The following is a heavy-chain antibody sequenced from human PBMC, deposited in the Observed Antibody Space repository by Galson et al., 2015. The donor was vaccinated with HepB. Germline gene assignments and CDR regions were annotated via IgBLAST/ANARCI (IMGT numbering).Heavy chain of an antibody. Sequence: SLRLSCAASGFSFNNVWMSWVRQAPGKGLEWIGRIKSNTDGEATDYAAPVKGRFIISRDDSENTLYLQMNSLKTEDTAVYYCTTDLRWELRPVDYWGQGTLVTVSS. D-gene: IGHD1-26*01. J-gene: IGHJ4*02. V-gene: IGHV3-15*01. CDR2: IKSNTDGEAT. CDR1: GFSFNNVW. CDR3: TTDLRWELRPVDY.